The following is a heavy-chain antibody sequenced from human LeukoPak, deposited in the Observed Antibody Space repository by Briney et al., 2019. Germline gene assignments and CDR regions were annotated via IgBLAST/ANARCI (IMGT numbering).Heavy chain of an antibody. D-gene: IGHD3-10*01. CDR1: GGSISSYY. CDR3: ARHSNYGSGSYYRYWFDP. Sequence: SETLSLTCTVSGGSISSYYWSWIRQPPGKGLEWIGYIYYSGSTNYNPSLKSRVTISVDTSKNQFSLKLSSVTAADTAVHYCARHSNYGSGSYYRYWFDPWGQGTLVTVSS. V-gene: IGHV4-59*08. J-gene: IGHJ5*02. CDR2: IYYSGST.